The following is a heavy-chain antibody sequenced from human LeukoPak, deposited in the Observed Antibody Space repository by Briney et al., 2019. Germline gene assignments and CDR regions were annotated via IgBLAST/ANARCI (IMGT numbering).Heavy chain of an antibody. CDR1: GGSISSYY. Sequence: PSETLSLTCTVSGGSISSYYWSWIRQPPGKGLEWIEYIYYSGSTNYNPSLKSRVTISVDTSKNQFSLKLSSVTAADTAVYYCARDRIHLYGMDVWGQGTTVTVSS. D-gene: IGHD5-18*01. CDR2: IYYSGST. CDR3: ARDRIHLYGMDV. J-gene: IGHJ6*02. V-gene: IGHV4-59*01.